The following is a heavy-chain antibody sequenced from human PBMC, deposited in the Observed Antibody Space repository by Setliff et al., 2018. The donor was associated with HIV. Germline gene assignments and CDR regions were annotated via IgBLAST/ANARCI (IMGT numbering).Heavy chain of an antibody. CDR2: ISGSGRGT. CDR1: GFTFSDYA. D-gene: IGHD6-13*01. CDR3: ARDCRVGWVFTYGMDV. Sequence: PGGSLRLSCAASGFTFSDYAMSWVRQAPGKGLEWVSAISGSGRGTYYADSVKGRFTISRDNSKNTLFLQMNSLGPEDTAVYYCARDCRVGWVFTYGMDVWGQGTLVTVSS. V-gene: IGHV3-23*01. J-gene: IGHJ6*02.